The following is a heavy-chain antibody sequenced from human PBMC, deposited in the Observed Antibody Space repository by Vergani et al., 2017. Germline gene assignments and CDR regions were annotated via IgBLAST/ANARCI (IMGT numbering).Heavy chain of an antibody. CDR1: GFTLGDYA. D-gene: IGHD2-2*01. CDR2: IKSKTDGGTT. CDR3: TTDWYCSSTSCPYFDY. Sequence: EVHLVESGGGLVQPGRSLRLSCSGSGFTLGDYAMTWVRQAPGKGLEWVGRIKSKTDGGTTDYAAPVKGRFTISRDDSKNTLYLQMNSLKTEDTAVYYCTTDWYCSSTSCPYFDYWGQGTLVTVSS. V-gene: IGHV3-15*01. J-gene: IGHJ4*02.